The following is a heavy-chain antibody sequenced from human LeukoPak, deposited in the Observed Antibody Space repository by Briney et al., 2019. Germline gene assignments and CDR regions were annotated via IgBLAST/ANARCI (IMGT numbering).Heavy chain of an antibody. CDR3: ARELTIPAAGWQIQN. CDR1: GLTFSVSW. CDR2: IKEDGSEK. J-gene: IGHJ1*01. V-gene: IGHV3-7*01. D-gene: IGHD6-13*01. Sequence: GGSLSLFCAASGLTFSVSWMSWVRQARGQGLEWVAAIKEDGSEKDYVDSVKGRFTMSRDSATNSLYLQMNSLEAEDTAVYYYARELTIPAAGWQIQNWGQGTLVTVSS.